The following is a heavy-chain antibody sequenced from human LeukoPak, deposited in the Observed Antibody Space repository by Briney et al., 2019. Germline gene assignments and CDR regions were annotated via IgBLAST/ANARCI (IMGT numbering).Heavy chain of an antibody. Sequence: GGSLRLSCAASGFTFSSYWMSWGRQAPGKGLEWVANIKQDGSEKYYVDSVKGRFTISRDNAKNSLYLQMNSLRAEDTAVYYCARGIDDYGVKFDYWGQGTLVTVSS. CDR3: ARGIDDYGVKFDY. V-gene: IGHV3-7*01. D-gene: IGHD4-17*01. CDR2: IKQDGSEK. J-gene: IGHJ4*02. CDR1: GFTFSSYW.